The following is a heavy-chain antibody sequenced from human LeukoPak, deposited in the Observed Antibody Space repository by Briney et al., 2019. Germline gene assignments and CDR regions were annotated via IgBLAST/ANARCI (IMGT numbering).Heavy chain of an antibody. V-gene: IGHV1-24*01. Sequence: ASVKVSCKVSGYTLTELSVHWVRQAPGKGLEWLGGFDPEDGETIYAQKFQGRVTMTEDTSTDTAYMELSSLRSEDTAVYYCATVRYYDSSGYLSYWGQGTLVTVSS. CDR1: GYTLTELS. D-gene: IGHD3-22*01. J-gene: IGHJ4*02. CDR3: ATVRYYDSSGYLSY. CDR2: FDPEDGET.